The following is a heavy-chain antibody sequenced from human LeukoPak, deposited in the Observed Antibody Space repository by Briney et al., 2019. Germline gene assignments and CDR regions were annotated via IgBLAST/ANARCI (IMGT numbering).Heavy chain of an antibody. CDR1: GGPIIASY. V-gene: IGHV4-59*01. CDR3: ARVRFYDTTGYSTSYYLDY. J-gene: IGHJ4*02. D-gene: IGHD3-22*01. Sequence: PSETLSLTCAVSGGPIIASYWSWIRQPPGKGLEWIGYTHYSGTGNYNPSLKSRVTISIDTSKNRFSLRLTSVTAADTAVYYCARVRFYDTTGYSTSYYLDYWAQGALVTVSS. CDR2: THYSGTG.